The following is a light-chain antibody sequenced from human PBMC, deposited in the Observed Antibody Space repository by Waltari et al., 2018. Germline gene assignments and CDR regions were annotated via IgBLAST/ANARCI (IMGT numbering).Light chain of an antibody. CDR1: SGHSSKV. CDR3: QTGGHGTWV. Sequence: QLVLTQSPSASASLGASVKLTCTLSSGHSSKVVAWHQQQPGKGPRYLMQVNSDGSHKGDDMPDRFSGSSSGAGRYLTISRLQSEDEADYYCQTGGHGTWVFGGGTKLTVL. CDR2: VNSDGSH. V-gene: IGLV4-69*01. J-gene: IGLJ3*02.